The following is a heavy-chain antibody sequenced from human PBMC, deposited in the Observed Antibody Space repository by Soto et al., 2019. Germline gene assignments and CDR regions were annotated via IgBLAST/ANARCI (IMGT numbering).Heavy chain of an antibody. CDR3: ARTYDSSGYYYYWYFDL. D-gene: IGHD3-22*01. CDR1: GGSISSGGYY. J-gene: IGHJ2*01. V-gene: IGHV4-31*03. CDR2: IYYSGST. Sequence: QVQLQESGPGLVKPSQTLSLTCTVSGGSISSGGYYWSWIRQHPGKGLEWIGYIYYSGSTYYNPSLKSRVTISVDTSKNQFSLKLSSVTAADTAVYYCARTYDSSGYYYYWYFDLWGRGTLVTVSS.